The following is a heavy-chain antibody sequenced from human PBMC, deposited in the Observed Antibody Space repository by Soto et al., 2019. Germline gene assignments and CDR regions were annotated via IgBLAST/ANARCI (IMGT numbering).Heavy chain of an antibody. CDR1: GYTFTSHG. J-gene: IGHJ6*03. D-gene: IGHD3-10*01. Sequence: QVQLVQSGAEVKKPGASVKVSCKTSGYTFTSHGISWVRQAPGQGLEWMGWISPYNGDTNYAQKLQGRVSVTTDSSTRTAYMELRSLRSEETAVYYCAIMVRGSTVGYYYYMDVWGKGTTVTVSS. CDR2: ISPYNGDT. V-gene: IGHV1-18*01. CDR3: AIMVRGSTVGYYYYMDV.